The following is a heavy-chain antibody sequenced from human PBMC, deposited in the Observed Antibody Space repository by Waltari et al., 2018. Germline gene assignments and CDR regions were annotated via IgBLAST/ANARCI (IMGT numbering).Heavy chain of an antibody. D-gene: IGHD6-19*01. CDR1: GGSISSGSYY. CDR3: ARERSPPEYSSGWRIFDY. V-gene: IGHV4-61*02. J-gene: IGHJ4*02. Sequence: QVQLQESGPGLVKPSQTLSLTCTVSGGSISSGSYYWSWIRQPAGTGLEWIGRIYTSGSTNYNPSLKSRVTISVDTSKNQFSLKLSSVTAADTAVYYCARERSPPEYSSGWRIFDYWGQGTLVTVSS. CDR2: IYTSGST.